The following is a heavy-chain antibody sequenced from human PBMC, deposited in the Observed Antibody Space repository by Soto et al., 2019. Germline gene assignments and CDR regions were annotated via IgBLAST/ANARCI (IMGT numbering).Heavy chain of an antibody. J-gene: IGHJ4*02. CDR1: GFTFISYG. CDR2: MSYDGRDK. Sequence: QVQLVESGGGVVQPGRSLRLSCAASGFTFISYGMHWVRQAPGKGLEWLAVMSYDGRDKYYADSVRGRFTISRDNSKNTVYLQLNSLRVEDTAVYDCAKARSGSWHEGYYFDNWGQGTLVTVSS. V-gene: IGHV3-30*18. CDR3: AKARSGSWHEGYYFDN. D-gene: IGHD2-15*01.